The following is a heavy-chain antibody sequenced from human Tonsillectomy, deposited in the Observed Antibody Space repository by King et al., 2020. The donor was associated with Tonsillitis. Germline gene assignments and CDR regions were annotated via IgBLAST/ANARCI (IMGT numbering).Heavy chain of an antibody. CDR1: GYTFTSYG. Sequence: VQLVESGAEVKKPGASVKVSCKASGYTFTSYGISWVRQAPGQGLEWMGWISAYNGKTNYAQKLQGRVTMTTDTSTSTAYMELRSLRSDDTAVYYGARDCGDSSGYYTLDAFDIWGQGTMVTVSS. V-gene: IGHV1-18*04. CDR3: ARDCGDSSGYYTLDAFDI. CDR2: ISAYNGKT. D-gene: IGHD3-22*01. J-gene: IGHJ3*02.